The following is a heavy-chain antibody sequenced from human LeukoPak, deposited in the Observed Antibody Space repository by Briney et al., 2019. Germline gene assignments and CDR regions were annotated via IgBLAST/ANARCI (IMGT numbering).Heavy chain of an antibody. CDR2: IYYSGST. CDR3: ASADTYYYDSSGYPL. J-gene: IGHJ4*02. V-gene: IGHV4-59*12. CDR1: GGSISSYY. D-gene: IGHD3-22*01. Sequence: SETLSLTCTVSGGSISSYYWSWIRQPPGKGLEWIGYIYYSGSTNYNPSLKSRVTISVDTSKNQFSLKLSSVTAADTAVYYCASADTYYYDSSGYPLWGQGTLVTVSS.